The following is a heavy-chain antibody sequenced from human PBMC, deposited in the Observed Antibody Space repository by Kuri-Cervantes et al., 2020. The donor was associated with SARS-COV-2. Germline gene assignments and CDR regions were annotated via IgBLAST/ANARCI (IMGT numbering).Heavy chain of an antibody. Sequence: ESLKISCAVYGGSFSGYYWSWIRQPPGKGLEWIGYIYYSGSTNYNPSLKSRVTISVDTSKHQFSLKLSSVTAADTAVYYCARSGTYDFWSGYYNYYYNYGMDVWGQGTTVTVSS. CDR2: IYYSGST. V-gene: IGHV4-59*01. D-gene: IGHD3-3*01. J-gene: IGHJ6*02. CDR3: ARSGTYDFWSGYYNYYYNYGMDV. CDR1: GGSFSGYY.